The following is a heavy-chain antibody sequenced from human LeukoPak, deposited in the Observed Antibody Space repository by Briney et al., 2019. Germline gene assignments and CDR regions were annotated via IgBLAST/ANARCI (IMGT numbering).Heavy chain of an antibody. Sequence: SETLSLTCGVYGGSFSGYYWSWIRQPPGKGLEWIGEINHSGSTNYNPSLKSRVTISVDTSKNQFSLKLSSVTAADTAVYYCARLVTHQFDYWGQGTLVTVSS. J-gene: IGHJ4*02. D-gene: IGHD4-23*01. CDR1: GGSFSGYY. CDR2: INHSGST. V-gene: IGHV4-34*01. CDR3: ARLVTHQFDY.